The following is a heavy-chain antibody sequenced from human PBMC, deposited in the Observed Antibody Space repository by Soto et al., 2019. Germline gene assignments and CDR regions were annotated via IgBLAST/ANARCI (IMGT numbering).Heavy chain of an antibody. Sequence: QVQLVQSGAEVKKPGASVKVSCKASGFPFTDYGFTWVRQAPGEGLEWMGWISAYTGNTNYAQKVQGRVTMSTDTSTSTAYLELRSLRSDDTAVYYCARGPESRSTAYFDYWGQGTLVTVSS. CDR3: ARGPESRSTAYFDY. V-gene: IGHV1-18*01. CDR2: ISAYTGNT. J-gene: IGHJ4*02. CDR1: GFPFTDYG. D-gene: IGHD2-2*01.